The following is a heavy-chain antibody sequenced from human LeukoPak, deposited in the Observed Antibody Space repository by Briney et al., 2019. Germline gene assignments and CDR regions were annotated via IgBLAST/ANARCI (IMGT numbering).Heavy chain of an antibody. D-gene: IGHD2-15*01. V-gene: IGHV1-8*03. Sequence: WASVKVSCKTSGDTCTSDDINWGRQATRQGLEWMGWMNPNSGNTGYAQKFQGRVTITRNTSISTAYMELSSLRSEDTAVYYCARQRGSGYLDYWGQGTLVTVSS. CDR3: ARQRGSGYLDY. CDR1: GDTCTSDD. CDR2: MNPNSGNT. J-gene: IGHJ4*02.